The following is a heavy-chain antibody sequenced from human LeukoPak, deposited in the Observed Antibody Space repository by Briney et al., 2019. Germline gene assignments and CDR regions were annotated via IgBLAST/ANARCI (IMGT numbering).Heavy chain of an antibody. CDR3: ATEGGSGSYYGDDAFDM. D-gene: IGHD3-10*01. V-gene: IGHV3-15*01. J-gene: IGHJ3*02. CDR2: VKSKADDGTT. Sequence: GGSLRLSCEASGFSFTNTWMSWVRQAPGKGLEWVGRVKSKADDGTTDYAAPVQGRFTISRDDSKNTLSLQMNSLKTEDAAVYYCATEGGSGSYYGDDAFDMWGQGTMVTVSS. CDR1: GFSFTNTW.